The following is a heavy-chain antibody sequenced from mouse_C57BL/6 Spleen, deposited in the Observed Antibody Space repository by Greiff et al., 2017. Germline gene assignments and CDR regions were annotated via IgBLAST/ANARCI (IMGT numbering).Heavy chain of an antibody. Sequence: EVQRVESGGGLVKPGGSLKLSCAASGFTFSSYTMSWVRQTPEKRLEWVATISGGGGNTYYPDSVKGRFTISRDNAKNTLYLQMSSLRSEDTALYYCARGDYYGSGSGSFAYWGQGTLVTVSA. J-gene: IGHJ3*01. V-gene: IGHV5-9*01. CDR2: ISGGGGNT. D-gene: IGHD1-1*01. CDR3: ARGDYYGSGSGSFAY. CDR1: GFTFSSYT.